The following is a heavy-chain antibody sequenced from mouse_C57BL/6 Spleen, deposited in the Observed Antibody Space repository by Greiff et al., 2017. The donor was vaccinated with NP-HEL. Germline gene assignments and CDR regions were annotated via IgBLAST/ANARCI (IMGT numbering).Heavy chain of an antibody. J-gene: IGHJ2*01. D-gene: IGHD2-2*01. CDR2: INPGSGGT. V-gene: IGHV1-54*01. CDR3: ARSSDYGYDVRDY. CDR1: GYAFTNYL. Sequence: QVQLQQSGAELVRPGTSVKVSCKASGYAFTNYLIEWVKQRPGQGLEWIGVINPGSGGTNYNEKFKGKATLTADKSSSTAYMQLSSLTSEDSAVYFCARSSDYGYDVRDYWGQGTTLTVSS.